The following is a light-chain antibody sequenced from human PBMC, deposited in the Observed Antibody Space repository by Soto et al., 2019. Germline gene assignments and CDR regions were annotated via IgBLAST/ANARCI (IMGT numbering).Light chain of an antibody. J-gene: IGLJ2*01. CDR1: SSDVGGYNY. Sequence: QSVLTQPPSASGSPGQSVTISCTGTSSDVGGYNYVSWYQQHPGKAPKLMIYEVSKRPSGVPDRFSGSKSGNTASLTVSGLQAEDEADYYCNSYAGSNNFDVVFGGGTQLTVL. V-gene: IGLV2-8*01. CDR2: EVS. CDR3: NSYAGSNNFDVV.